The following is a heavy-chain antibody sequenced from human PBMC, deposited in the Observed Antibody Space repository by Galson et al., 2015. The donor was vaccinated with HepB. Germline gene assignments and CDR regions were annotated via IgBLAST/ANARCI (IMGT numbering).Heavy chain of an antibody. J-gene: IGHJ4*02. Sequence: SLRLSCAASGFTFSSYAMHWVRQAPGKGLEWVAVISYDGSNKYYADSVKGRFTISRDNSKNTLYLQMNSLRAEDTAVYYCARGAGGYFDYWGQGTLVTVSS. D-gene: IGHD3-10*01. CDR1: GFTFSSYA. V-gene: IGHV3-30-3*01. CDR3: ARGAGGYFDY. CDR2: ISYDGSNK.